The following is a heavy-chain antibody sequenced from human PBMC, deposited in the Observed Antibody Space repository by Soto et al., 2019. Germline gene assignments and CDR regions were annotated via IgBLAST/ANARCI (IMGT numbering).Heavy chain of an antibody. D-gene: IGHD2-15*01. Sequence: WTWIRQSPGRGLEWIGYIYPTGTTYYVPSLRSRVSMSLDMSNNHFSLSLTSVTAADTAVYYCAKIGYCSASACSSAAAFDSWGQGILVSVSS. V-gene: IGHV4-30-2*06. J-gene: IGHJ4*02. CDR3: AKIGYCSASACSSAAAFDS. CDR2: IYPTGTT.